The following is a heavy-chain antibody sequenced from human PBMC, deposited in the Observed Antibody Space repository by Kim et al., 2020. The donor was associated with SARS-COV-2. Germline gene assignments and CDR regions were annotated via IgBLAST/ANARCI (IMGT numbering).Heavy chain of an antibody. Sequence: SETLSLTCAVYGGSFSGYYWSWIRQPPGKGLEWIGEINHSGSTNYNPSLKSRVTISVDTSKNQFSLKLSSVTAADTAVYYCAIFSGSLVVVAATDPLPYGMDVWGQGTTVTVSS. J-gene: IGHJ6*02. CDR1: GGSFSGYY. CDR2: INHSGST. D-gene: IGHD2-15*01. CDR3: AIFSGSLVVVAATDPLPYGMDV. V-gene: IGHV4-34*01.